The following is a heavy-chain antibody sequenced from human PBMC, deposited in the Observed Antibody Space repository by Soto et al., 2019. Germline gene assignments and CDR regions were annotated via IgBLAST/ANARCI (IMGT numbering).Heavy chain of an antibody. Sequence: SETLSLTCAFYGLSFSGYYWSWIHQPPGKGLEWIGEINHSGSTNYNPSLKSRVTISVGTSKNQFSLKLSSVTAADTAVYYCARVDDYRDFDYWGQGTLVTVSS. D-gene: IGHD4-17*01. CDR3: ARVDDYRDFDY. CDR2: INHSGST. J-gene: IGHJ4*02. CDR1: GLSFSGYY. V-gene: IGHV4-34*01.